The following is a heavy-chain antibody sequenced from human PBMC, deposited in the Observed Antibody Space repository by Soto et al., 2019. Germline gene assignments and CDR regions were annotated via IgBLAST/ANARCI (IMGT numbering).Heavy chain of an antibody. CDR2: IWFDGSNK. V-gene: IGHV3-33*01. CDR3: ATSKVPTPSRYFDWLFY. CDR1: GFNFSNSG. Sequence: GGSLRLSCAASGFNFSNSGMHWVRQAPGKXLGWVAVIWFDGSNKFYADSVKGRFTISRDNSKNTLYLQINSLRAEDTAVYYCATSKVPTPSRYFDWLFYWGQGTLVTASS. J-gene: IGHJ4*02. D-gene: IGHD3-9*01.